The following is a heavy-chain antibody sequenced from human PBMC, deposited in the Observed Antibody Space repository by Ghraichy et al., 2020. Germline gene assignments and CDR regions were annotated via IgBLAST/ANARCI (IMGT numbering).Heavy chain of an antibody. Sequence: SETLSLTCTVSGGSITSSSYYWGWIRQSPGKGLEWIGSINYRGSPYDNPSLKSRVTISGDTPKNHFSLPLSSLTAADTAVYYRASAPAEWLSSNWFAPLGHGTLVTVSS. CDR3: ASAPAEWLSSNWFAP. D-gene: IGHD3-3*01. J-gene: IGHJ5*02. CDR2: INYRGSP. CDR1: GGSITSSSYY. V-gene: IGHV4-39*01.